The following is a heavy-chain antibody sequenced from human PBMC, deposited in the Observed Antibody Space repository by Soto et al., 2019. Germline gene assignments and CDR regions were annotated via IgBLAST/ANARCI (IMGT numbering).Heavy chain of an antibody. CDR3: VKGEYYYDGSAYYPFDY. Sequence: EVQLVESGGGLVQPGGSLRLSCSASGFTFSVYAMHWVRQAPGKGREYVSSISTNGGSTHYADSVKGRFTISRDNSKNTVYLQMRSLRAEDTAVYYCVKGEYYYDGSAYYPFDYWGQGTLVTVSS. V-gene: IGHV3-64D*06. CDR1: GFTFSVYA. D-gene: IGHD3-22*01. CDR2: ISTNGGST. J-gene: IGHJ4*02.